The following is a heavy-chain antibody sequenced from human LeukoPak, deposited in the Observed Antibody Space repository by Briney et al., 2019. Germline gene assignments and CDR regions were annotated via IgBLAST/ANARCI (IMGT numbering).Heavy chain of an antibody. CDR3: ASTVGYYYDSSGYPTYYYYYYMDV. V-gene: IGHV1-8*03. J-gene: IGHJ6*03. Sequence: GASVKVSCKASGYTFTSYDINWVRQATGQGLEWMGWMNPNSGNTDYAQKFQGRVTITRNTSISTAYMELSSLRSEDTAVYYCASTVGYYYDSSGYPTYYYYYYMDVWGKGTTVTVSS. CDR2: MNPNSGNT. D-gene: IGHD3-22*01. CDR1: GYTFTSYD.